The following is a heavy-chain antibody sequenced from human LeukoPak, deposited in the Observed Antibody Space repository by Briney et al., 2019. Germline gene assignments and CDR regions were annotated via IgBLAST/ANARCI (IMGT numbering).Heavy chain of an antibody. V-gene: IGHV3-48*03. CDR3: AREGIAVAVNFDY. J-gene: IGHJ4*02. CDR2: ISSSGSTM. Sequence: GGSLRLSCAASGFTFSSYEMNWVRQAPGKGLEWVSHISSSGSTMYYADSVKGRFTISRDNAKNSLYLQMNSLRAEDTAVYYCAREGIAVAVNFDYWGQGTLVTVSS. CDR1: GFTFSSYE. D-gene: IGHD6-19*01.